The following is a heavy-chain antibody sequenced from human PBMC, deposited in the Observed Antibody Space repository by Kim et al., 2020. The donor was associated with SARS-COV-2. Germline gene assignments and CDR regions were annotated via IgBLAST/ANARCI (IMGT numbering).Heavy chain of an antibody. CDR3: AGGEGWLTDS. CDR2: IYKSVST. D-gene: IGHD3-22*01. V-gene: IGHV4-59*13. J-gene: IGHJ4*02. CDR1: GGSFSSYY. Sequence: SETLSLTCSVSGGSFSSYYWNWIRQPPGKGLEWIGCIYKSVSTNYNPSLKSRVTISVDTSKNQFSLKLNSVTAADTAVYYCAGGEGWLTDSWGQGTLVTVSS.